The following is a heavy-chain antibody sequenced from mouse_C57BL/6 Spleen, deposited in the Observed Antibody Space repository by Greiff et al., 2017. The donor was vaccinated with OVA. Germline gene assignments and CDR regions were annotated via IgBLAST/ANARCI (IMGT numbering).Heavy chain of an antibody. CDR2: ISSGGSYT. CDR1: GFTFSSYG. V-gene: IGHV5-6*01. Sequence: EVKVVESGGDLVKPGGSLKLSCAASGFTFSSYGMSWVRQTPDKRLEWVATISSGGSYTYYPDSVKGRFTISRDNAKNTLYLQMSSLKSEDTAMYYCARQGFAYWGQGTLGTVSA. CDR3: ARQGFAY. J-gene: IGHJ3*01.